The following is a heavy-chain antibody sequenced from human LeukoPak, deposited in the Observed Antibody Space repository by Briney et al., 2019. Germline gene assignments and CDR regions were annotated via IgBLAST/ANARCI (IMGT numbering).Heavy chain of an antibody. J-gene: IGHJ6*02. CDR3: ARLAATKLRYYYYGMDV. CDR2: IYYSGST. CDR1: GGSISSYS. V-gene: IGHV4-59*01. Sequence: SETLSLTCTVSGGSISSYSWSWIRQPPGKGLEWIGYIYYSGSTNYNPSLKSRVTISVDTSKNQFSLKLSSVTAADTAVYYCARLAATKLRYYYYGMDVWGQGTTVTVSS. D-gene: IGHD4-23*01.